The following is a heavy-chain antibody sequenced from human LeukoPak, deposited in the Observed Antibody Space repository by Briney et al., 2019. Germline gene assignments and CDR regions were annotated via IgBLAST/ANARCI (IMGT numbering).Heavy chain of an antibody. Sequence: ASVKVSCKASGYTFTTSDINWVRQAAGQGLEWMGWRNPNSGNTGYAQKFQGRVTMTMDPSITTAYMELNSLKSEDTAVYYCARGLLGILTGYLYWGQGTLVTVSS. D-gene: IGHD3-9*01. CDR3: ARGLLGILTGYLY. CDR1: GYTFTTSD. J-gene: IGHJ4*02. CDR2: RNPNSGNT. V-gene: IGHV1-8*01.